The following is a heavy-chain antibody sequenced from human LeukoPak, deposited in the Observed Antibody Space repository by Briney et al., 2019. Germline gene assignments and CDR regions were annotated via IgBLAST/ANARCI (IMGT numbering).Heavy chain of an antibody. CDR3: VRVRYYDILTGYSGYYYYIDV. CDR2: ISRRSSFI. Sequence: GGSLRLSCAASGFAFSNYSMNWVRQGPGKGLEWVSSISRRSSFIYYADSVKGRFTISRDDAKNSLYLQMNSLRAEDTAVYYCVRVRYYDILTGYSGYYYYIDVWGKGTTVTVSS. J-gene: IGHJ6*03. D-gene: IGHD3-9*01. CDR1: GFAFSNYS. V-gene: IGHV3-21*01.